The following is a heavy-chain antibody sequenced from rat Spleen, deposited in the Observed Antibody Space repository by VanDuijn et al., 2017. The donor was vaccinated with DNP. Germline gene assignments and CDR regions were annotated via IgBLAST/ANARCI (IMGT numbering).Heavy chain of an antibody. J-gene: IGHJ1*01. D-gene: IGHD1-12*03. Sequence: EVQLQESGPGLVKPSQSLSLTCSVTGYSITSTYRWSWIRKFPGHKLEWMGYINSAGSTNYNPSLKSRNSITRDTSKSQFFLQLNSVTTEDTATYDCARGNDGYYPDWYFDFWGPGTMVTVSS. V-gene: IGHV3-3*01. CDR1: GYSITSTYR. CDR3: ARGNDGYYPDWYFDF. CDR2: INSAGST.